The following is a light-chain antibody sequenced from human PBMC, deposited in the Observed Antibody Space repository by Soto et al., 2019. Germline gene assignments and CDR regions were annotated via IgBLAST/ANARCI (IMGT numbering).Light chain of an antibody. V-gene: IGKV3-11*01. CDR1: QSVSIY. CDR3: QQRTDWPPAVT. CDR2: DAS. Sequence: EIVLTQSPATLSGSPGERGTLSCRASQSVSIYLAWYQHKPGQAPRLLIYDASNRATGIPARFSGSGSGTDFTLTISSLEPEDFAVYYCQQRTDWPPAVTFGQGTRLEIK. J-gene: IGKJ5*01.